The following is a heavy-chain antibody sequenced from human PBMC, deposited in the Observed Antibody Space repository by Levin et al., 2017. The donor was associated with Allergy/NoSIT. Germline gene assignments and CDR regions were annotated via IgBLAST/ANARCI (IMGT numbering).Heavy chain of an antibody. CDR3: ASVAGITIFGTHYYYYYGMDV. Sequence: ASVKVSCKASGYTFTGYYMHWVRQAPGQGLEWMGWINPNSGGTNYAQKFQGRVTMTRDTSISTAYMELSRLRSDDTAVYYCASVAGITIFGTHYYYYYGMDVWGQGTTVTVSS. CDR1: GYTFTGYY. CDR2: INPNSGGT. J-gene: IGHJ6*02. D-gene: IGHD3-3*01. V-gene: IGHV1-2*02.